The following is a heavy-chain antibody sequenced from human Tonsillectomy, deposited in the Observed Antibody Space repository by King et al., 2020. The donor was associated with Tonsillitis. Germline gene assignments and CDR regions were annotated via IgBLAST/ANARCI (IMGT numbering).Heavy chain of an antibody. V-gene: IGHV1-69*01. D-gene: IGHD3-3*01. J-gene: IGHJ4*02. CDR3: ARGAKRITIFGVVIKKHAYYFDY. CDR2: IIPIFGTA. Sequence: VQLVESGAEVKKPGSSVKVSCKASGGTFSSYAISWVRQAPGQGLEWMGGIIPIFGTANYAQKFQGRVTITADESTSKAYMELSSLRSEDTAVYYCARGAKRITIFGVVIKKHAYYFDYWGQGTLVTVSS. CDR1: GGTFSSYA.